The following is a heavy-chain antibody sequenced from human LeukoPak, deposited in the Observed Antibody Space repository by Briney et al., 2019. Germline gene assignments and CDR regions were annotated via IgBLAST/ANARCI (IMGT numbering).Heavy chain of an antibody. CDR1: GYTFTGCY. Sequence: ASVKVSCKASGYTFTGCYMHWVRQAPGQGLEWMGWINPNSGGTNYAQKFQGRVTMTRDTSISTAYMELSRLRSDGTAVYYCARSLWFGELCWFDPWGQGTLVTVSS. CDR3: ARSLWFGELCWFDP. D-gene: IGHD3-10*01. CDR2: INPNSGGT. V-gene: IGHV1-2*02. J-gene: IGHJ5*02.